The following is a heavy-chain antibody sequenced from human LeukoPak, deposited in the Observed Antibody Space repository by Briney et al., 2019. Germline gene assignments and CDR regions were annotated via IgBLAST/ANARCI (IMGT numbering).Heavy chain of an antibody. D-gene: IGHD3-16*01. CDR2: IRKDGSDK. V-gene: IGHV3-30*02. Sequence: GGSLRLSCGASGFTFSRNGMHWLRQVPGKGLEWVTYIRKDGSDKYYADSVKGRFTISRDSSKNMVYLQMNSLRVEDTALYYCAKDSNWAFDYWGQGTLVRVSS. CDR1: GFTFSRNG. J-gene: IGHJ4*02. CDR3: AKDSNWAFDY.